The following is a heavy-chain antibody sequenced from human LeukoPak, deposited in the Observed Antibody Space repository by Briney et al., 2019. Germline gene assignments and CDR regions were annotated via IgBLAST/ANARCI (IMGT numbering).Heavy chain of an antibody. CDR1: GASISSYY. Sequence: PSETLSLTCAVSGASISSYYWSWIRQPPGKGLEWIGDIYYSGSIKYNPSLKSRVTMSVDTSKNQFSLKLSSVTAADTAIYYCARENPSGYYNRPIDYWGQGTLVTVSS. CDR3: ARENPSGYYNRPIDY. D-gene: IGHD3-22*01. CDR2: IYYSGSI. V-gene: IGHV4-59*01. J-gene: IGHJ4*02.